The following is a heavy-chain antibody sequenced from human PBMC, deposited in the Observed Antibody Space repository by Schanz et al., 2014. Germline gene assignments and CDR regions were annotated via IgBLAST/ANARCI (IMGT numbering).Heavy chain of an antibody. CDR3: AKLSSSGRLAGYFDY. CDR2: IYSGIGA. CDR1: GFTVSSNH. V-gene: IGHV3-66*01. Sequence: DVQLLESGGGLVQPGGSLRLSCAVSGFTVSSNHMSWVRQAPGKGLEWVSVIYSGIGAYYADSVKDRFTVSRDNSKNTLYLQMNTLRAEDTAIYYCAKLSSSGRLAGYFDYWGQGALVTVSS. D-gene: IGHD6-19*01. J-gene: IGHJ4*02.